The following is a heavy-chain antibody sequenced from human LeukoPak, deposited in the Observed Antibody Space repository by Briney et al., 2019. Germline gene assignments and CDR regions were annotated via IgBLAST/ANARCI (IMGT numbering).Heavy chain of an antibody. V-gene: IGHV4-30-4*01. CDR2: IYYSGNA. CDR3: AKYGDYPFDY. CDR1: GGSISNGDYY. Sequence: SETLSLTCTVSGGSISNGDYYWSWIRQPPGKGLEWIGYIYYSGNAYYNPSLQSRVTISVDTSKNQFSLKLSSVTAADTAVYYCAKYGDYPFDYWGQGTLVTVSS. J-gene: IGHJ4*02. D-gene: IGHD4-17*01.